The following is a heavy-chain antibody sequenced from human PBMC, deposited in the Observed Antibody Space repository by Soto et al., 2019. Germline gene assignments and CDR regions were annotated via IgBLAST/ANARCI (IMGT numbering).Heavy chain of an antibody. Sequence: EVHLVESGGGLVQTGGSLRLSCAIFESTVSRDWMNWVRQAPGKGLEWVALINQDGSEKYYVDSVKGRFTISRDNAKKSLYLQMNGLRPADTAMYYCSGGVGDAFWGQGTLVTVSS. D-gene: IGHD1-26*01. V-gene: IGHV3-7*04. CDR2: INQDGSEK. CDR1: ESTVSRDW. CDR3: SGGVGDAF. J-gene: IGHJ4*02.